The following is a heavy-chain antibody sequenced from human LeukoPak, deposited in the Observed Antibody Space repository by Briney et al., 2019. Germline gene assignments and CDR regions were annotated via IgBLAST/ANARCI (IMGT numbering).Heavy chain of an antibody. CDR1: SGSFSGYY. J-gene: IGHJ6*03. CDR2: IYYSGST. D-gene: IGHD3-22*01. Sequence: SETLSLTCAVYSGSFSGYYWSWIRQPPGKGLEWIGFIYYSGSTNYNPSLKSRVIISLDTSKNQFSLKLSSVTAADTAVYYCARGLTSGYYGHYYMDVWGKGTTVTVSS. V-gene: IGHV4-59*01. CDR3: ARGLTSGYYGHYYMDV.